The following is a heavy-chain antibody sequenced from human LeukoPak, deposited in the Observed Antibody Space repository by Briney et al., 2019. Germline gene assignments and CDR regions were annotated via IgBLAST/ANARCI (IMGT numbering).Heavy chain of an antibody. V-gene: IGHV1-18*01. D-gene: IGHD1/OR15-1a*01. CDR1: GYSFSNHG. J-gene: IGHJ6*03. Sequence: GASVTVSFTGSGYSFSNHGITWVRQAPGQGLEWIGWISPHKGNTNYQQRLQGRLIMTTDASTSTAYMELRDLRSDDTAIYYCARDQQQGDHYSFYYMDFWGEGTTVIVSS. CDR3: ARDQQQGDHYSFYYMDF. CDR2: ISPHKGNT.